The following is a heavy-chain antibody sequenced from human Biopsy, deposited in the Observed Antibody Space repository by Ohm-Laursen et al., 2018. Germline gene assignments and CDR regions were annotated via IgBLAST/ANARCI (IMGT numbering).Heavy chain of an antibody. Sequence: SSLRLSCAASGVTFSRYGMHWVRQAPGKGLEWVASISEDGTNKYYEDSVKGRFTVPRDNSKNTLYLQMNSLRAEDTAVFYCAKDRGVARTYYYYPYGMDVWGQGTTVTVSS. CDR2: ISEDGTNK. CDR1: GVTFSRYG. CDR3: AKDRGVARTYYYYPYGMDV. V-gene: IGHV3-30*18. J-gene: IGHJ6*02. D-gene: IGHD3-10*01.